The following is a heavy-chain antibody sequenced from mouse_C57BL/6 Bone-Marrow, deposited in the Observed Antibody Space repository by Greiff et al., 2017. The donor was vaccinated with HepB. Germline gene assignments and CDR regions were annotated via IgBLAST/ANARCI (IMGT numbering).Heavy chain of an antibody. V-gene: IGHV1-82*01. CDR3: ARELGRRVDY. Sequence: QVQLQQSGPELVKPGASVKISCKASGYAFSSSWMNWVKQRPGKGLEWIGRIYPGDGDTNYNGKFKGKATLTADTSSSTAYMQLSSLTSEDSAVYFCARELGRRVDYWGQGTTLTVSS. D-gene: IGHD4-1*01. CDR1: GYAFSSSW. CDR2: IYPGDGDT. J-gene: IGHJ2*01.